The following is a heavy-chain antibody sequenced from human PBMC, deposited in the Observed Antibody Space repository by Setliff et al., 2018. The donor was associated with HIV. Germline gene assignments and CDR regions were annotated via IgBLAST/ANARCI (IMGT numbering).Heavy chain of an antibody. CDR3: ASGYSSSSYFDY. D-gene: IGHD6-6*01. V-gene: IGHV4-59*11. CDR1: GVSIDTHY. CDR2: FYYRGSP. Sequence: PSETLSLTCTVSGVSIDTHYWSWIRQSPGKGLEWIGHFYYRGSPRYNPSLGSRVTISGDMSKNQFSLKLHSMAAADTAVYFCASGYSSSSYFDYWGQGSLVTVSS. J-gene: IGHJ4*02.